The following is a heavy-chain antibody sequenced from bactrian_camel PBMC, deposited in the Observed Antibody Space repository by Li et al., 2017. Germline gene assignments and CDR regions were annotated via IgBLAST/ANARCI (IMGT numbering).Heavy chain of an antibody. CDR3: AARKVARGSHFSLGRAPALRRDEYNF. J-gene: IGHJ4*01. D-gene: IGHD2*01. V-gene: IGHV3S1*01. Sequence: HVQLVESGGGSVQAGGSLRLPCAASTGTIADNCVAWFRASPGKEREGVAATPYDGIPTYYTNSVKGRFTLSRNNAENRMYLEMHNLRPEDTAMYYCAARKVARGSHFSLGRAPALRRDEYNFWGQGTQVTVS. CDR2: TPYDGIPT. CDR1: TGTIADNC.